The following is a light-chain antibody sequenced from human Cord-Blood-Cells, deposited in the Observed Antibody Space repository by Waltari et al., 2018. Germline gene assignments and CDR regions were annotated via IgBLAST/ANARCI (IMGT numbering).Light chain of an antibody. Sequence: DIQMTQSPSSLSASVGDRVTITCRTSQSISSYLNWYQQKPWKAPKLLIYAASSLQRGXXXXFSGSGSGTXFTLTISSLQPEDFATYYCQQSYSTPWTFGQGTKVEIK. CDR1: QSISSY. V-gene: IGKV1-39*01. CDR2: AAS. CDR3: QQSYSTPWT. J-gene: IGKJ1*01.